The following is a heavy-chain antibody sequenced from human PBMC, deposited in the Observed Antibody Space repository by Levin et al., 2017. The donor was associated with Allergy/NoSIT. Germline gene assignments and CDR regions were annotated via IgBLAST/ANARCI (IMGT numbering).Heavy chain of an antibody. D-gene: IGHD3-10*01. Sequence: PGGLRLSCAASGFTFTDAWMNWVRQAPGKGLEWIGRIKSTSDGGTTDYAAPVKGRFTISRDDSESTVYLLMNSLKIEDTAIYYCTTLGSSRKFDYWGQGALVTVSS. CDR1: GFTFTDAW. J-gene: IGHJ4*02. CDR2: IKSTSDGGTT. V-gene: IGHV3-15*01. CDR3: TTLGSSRKFDY.